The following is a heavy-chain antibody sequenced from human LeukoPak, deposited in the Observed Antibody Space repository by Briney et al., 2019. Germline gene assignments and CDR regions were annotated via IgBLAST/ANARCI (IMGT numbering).Heavy chain of an antibody. Sequence: SETLSLTCTVSGGSISSYYWSWIRQPPGKGLEWIGYIYYSGSTNYNPSLKSRVTISVDTSKNQFSLKLSSVTAADTAVYYCARTKSAYYYDSSGYFAYWGQGTLVTVSS. J-gene: IGHJ4*02. D-gene: IGHD3-22*01. CDR2: IYYSGST. CDR1: GGSISSYY. V-gene: IGHV4-59*01. CDR3: ARTKSAYYYDSSGYFAY.